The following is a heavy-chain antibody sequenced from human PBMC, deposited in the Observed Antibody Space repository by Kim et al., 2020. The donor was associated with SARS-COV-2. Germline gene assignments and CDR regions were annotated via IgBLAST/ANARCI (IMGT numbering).Heavy chain of an antibody. V-gene: IGHV3-48*04. CDR2: ISGSSSTI. CDR3: ARDLWPFVRGVGLYWESPAYYLHS. J-gene: IGHJ4*02. CDR1: GFVFSHYN. D-gene: IGHD1-26*01. Sequence: GGSLRLSCAASGFVFSHYNMNWVRQTPGRGLEWVSYISGSSSTIYYAESVKGRFTISRDNGNNALYLQMSGLRVEDTAVYYCARDLWPFVRGVGLYWESPAYYLHSWGQGALVPVSS.